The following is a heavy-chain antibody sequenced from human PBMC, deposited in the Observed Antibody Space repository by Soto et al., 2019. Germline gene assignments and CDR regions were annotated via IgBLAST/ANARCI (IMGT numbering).Heavy chain of an antibody. CDR3: ASKRGYYDSSGSFDY. J-gene: IGHJ4*02. V-gene: IGHV3-33*01. Sequence: AGGSLRLSCAAAGFTFNCYGMHWVPQAPRKGLEWVAVIWYDGSNKYYADSVKGRFTISRDNSKNTLYLQMNSLRAEDTAVYYCASKRGYYDSSGSFDYWGQGTLVTVSS. CDR2: IWYDGSNK. D-gene: IGHD3-22*01. CDR1: GFTFNCYG.